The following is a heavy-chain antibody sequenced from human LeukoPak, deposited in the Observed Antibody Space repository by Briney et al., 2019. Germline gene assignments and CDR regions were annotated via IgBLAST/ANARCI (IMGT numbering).Heavy chain of an antibody. Sequence: ASYNLSLNCSGSGGSISSGSYYGRWIRQPAGKGLEWIGRSYTSGSTHYNPSLQSRVTISVDTSTNQFSLKLSSVTAAETGVYYCACRSRRWRELGMAVWGQGTTVT. CDR1: GGSISSGSYY. CDR3: ACRSRRWRELGMAV. J-gene: IGHJ6*02. CDR2: SYTSGST. D-gene: IGHD5-24*01. V-gene: IGHV4-61*02.